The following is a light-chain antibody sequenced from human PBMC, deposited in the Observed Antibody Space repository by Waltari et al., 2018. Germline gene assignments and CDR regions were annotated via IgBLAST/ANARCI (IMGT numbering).Light chain of an antibody. CDR2: DTR. V-gene: IGLV7-46*01. J-gene: IGLJ3*02. Sequence: QAVVTQEPSLTVSPGGTVTLTCGSSSGPVTSGHYPYWFQQKPGQAPRTLLYDTRNKHSWTPARFSGSLLGGKAALTLSGAQPDDEATYYCLVSYSGALWVFGGGTKLTVL. CDR1: SGPVTSGHY. CDR3: LVSYSGALWV.